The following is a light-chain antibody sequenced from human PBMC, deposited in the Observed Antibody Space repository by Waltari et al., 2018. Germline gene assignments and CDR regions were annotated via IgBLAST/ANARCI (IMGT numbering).Light chain of an antibody. J-gene: IGKJ2*01. CDR1: QTISNA. V-gene: IGKV1-39*01. CDR3: QQTYTTPPYT. CDR2: GAF. Sequence: DLQMTQSPSSLSASVGDRVTIPCRASQTISNALNWYPHKTGKAPNLLIYGAFSLNSGVSSRFTGSGSGTDFTLTISNLQHEDFATYYCQQTYTTPPYTFGQGT.